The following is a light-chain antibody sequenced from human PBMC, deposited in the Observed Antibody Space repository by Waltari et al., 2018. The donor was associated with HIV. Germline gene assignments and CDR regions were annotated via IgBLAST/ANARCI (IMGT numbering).Light chain of an antibody. J-gene: IGKJ1*01. CDR2: GAS. V-gene: IGKV1-39*01. Sequence: DIQMTQSPSSLSASVGDRVTITCRASQSMNNFLNWYQQKPGKAPKLLIYGASRLHSGGPARFSGSGSGTGFTLTVNSLQPEDFETYYWEQSYTTRWTCGLGTKVEMK. CDR3: EQSYTTRWT. CDR1: QSMNNF.